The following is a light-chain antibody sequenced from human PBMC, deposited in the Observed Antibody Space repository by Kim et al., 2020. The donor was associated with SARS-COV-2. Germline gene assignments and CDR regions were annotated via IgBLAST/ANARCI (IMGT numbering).Light chain of an antibody. Sequence: QSALTQPRSVSGSPGQSVTISCTGTSSDVGGYNYVSWYQQHPGKAPKLMIYDVSKRPSGFPDRFSGSKSGNTASLTISGLQAEDEADYYCCSYAGSYSFVVFGGGTQLTVL. J-gene: IGLJ2*01. CDR3: CSYAGSYSFVV. CDR1: SSDVGGYNY. CDR2: DVS. V-gene: IGLV2-11*01.